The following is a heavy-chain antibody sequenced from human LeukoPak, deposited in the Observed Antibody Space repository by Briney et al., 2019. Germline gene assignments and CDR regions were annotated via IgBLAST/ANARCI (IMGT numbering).Heavy chain of an antibody. CDR1: GFTFSSYS. J-gene: IGHJ4*02. CDR2: ISSSSSTI. Sequence: GGSLRLSXAASGFTFSSYSMNWVRQTPGKGLEWVSYISSSSSTIYYADSVKGRFTISRDNAKNSLYLQMNSLRAEDTAVYYCARDVDYYDSSGPYYFDYWGQGTLVTVSS. CDR3: ARDVDYYDSSGPYYFDY. V-gene: IGHV3-48*01. D-gene: IGHD3-22*01.